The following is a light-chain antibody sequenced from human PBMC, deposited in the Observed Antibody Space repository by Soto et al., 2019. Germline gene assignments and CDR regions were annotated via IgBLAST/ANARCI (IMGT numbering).Light chain of an antibody. CDR2: GAA. CDR3: QQYHNWPA. J-gene: IGKJ1*01. Sequence: EIVMTQSPATLSVSPGERATLSCRASQSVFSSLAWYQQKPGQAPRLLIYGAATRATGIPARFSGSGSGTEFTLTISSLQPEDFAVYYCQQYHNWPAFGQGTKVDI. V-gene: IGKV3-15*01. CDR1: QSVFSS.